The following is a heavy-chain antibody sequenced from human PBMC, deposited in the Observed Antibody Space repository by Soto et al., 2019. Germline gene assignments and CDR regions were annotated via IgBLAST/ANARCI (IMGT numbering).Heavy chain of an antibody. CDR1: GFSFSSYA. J-gene: IGHJ6*01. Sequence: QVQVVESGGGVVQPGRSLRLSCAASGFSFSSYAMHWVRQAPGKGLEWVAVISYDGNNKYYADSVKSRITISRDSSKNMVYLQMNSLRPEDTAVYYCARAPPRGIAAPGTWGSGMDVW. CDR2: ISYDGNNK. D-gene: IGHD6-13*01. CDR3: ARAPPRGIAAPGTWGSGMDV. V-gene: IGHV3-30-3*01.